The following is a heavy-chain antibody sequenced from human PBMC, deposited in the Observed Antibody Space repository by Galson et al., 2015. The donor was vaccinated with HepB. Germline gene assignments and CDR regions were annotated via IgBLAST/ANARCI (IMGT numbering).Heavy chain of an antibody. V-gene: IGHV4/OR15-8*01. CDR1: GYSFTSYW. CDR2: IYHSGST. D-gene: IGHD3-10*01. CDR3: ARTTTRFGESLRYSDY. Sequence: SGAEVKKPGESLKISCKGSGYSFTSYWIGWVRQPPGKGLEWIGEIYHSGSTNYNPSLKSRVTISVDKSKNQFSLKLSSVTAADTAVYYCARTTTRFGESLRYSDYWGQGTLVTVSS. J-gene: IGHJ4*02.